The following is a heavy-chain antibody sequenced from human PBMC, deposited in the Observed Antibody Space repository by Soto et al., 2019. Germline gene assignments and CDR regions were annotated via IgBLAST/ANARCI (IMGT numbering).Heavy chain of an antibody. J-gene: IGHJ5*02. CDR2: VKQDESDK. V-gene: IGHV3-7*03. Sequence: GGSLRLSCAVSGFRFRDYWMSWVRQAPGKGLEWVANVKQDESDKYYVDSVKGRFTISRDNAKNALYLQMNSLRVEDTAVYYCAAYCYTMTCTHFHGYSWGQGTQVTVSS. D-gene: IGHD3-16*02. CDR1: GFRFRDYW. CDR3: AAYCYTMTCTHFHGYS.